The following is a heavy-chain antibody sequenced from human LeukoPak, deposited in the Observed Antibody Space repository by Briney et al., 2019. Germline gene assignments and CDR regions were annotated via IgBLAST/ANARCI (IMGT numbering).Heavy chain of an antibody. CDR3: ARDRYSGSITMVRDYGMDV. CDR1: GGTFSSYA. CDR2: IIPILGIA. V-gene: IGHV1-69*04. D-gene: IGHD3-10*01. Sequence: ASVKVSCKASGGTFSSYAISWLRQAPGQGLEWMGRIIPILGIANYAQKFQGRVTITADKSTSTAYMELSSLRSEDTAVYYCARDRYSGSITMVRDYGMDVWGQGTTVTVSS. J-gene: IGHJ6*02.